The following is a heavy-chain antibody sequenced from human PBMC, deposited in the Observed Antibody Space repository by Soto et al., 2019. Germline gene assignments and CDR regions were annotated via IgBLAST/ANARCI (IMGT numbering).Heavy chain of an antibody. CDR2: LNYGGTT. V-gene: IGHV4-39*01. J-gene: IGHJ5*02. D-gene: IGHD3-22*01. CDR1: GASMTSSIYY. CDR3: ARQSYFDGAGYYLGWFDP. Sequence: SETLSLTCSVSGASMTSSIYYWAWIRQAPGKGLEWIGSLNYGGTTYHSPSLEGRVTMSIDTSKKEFSLNVISVTAADTAIYYCARQSYFDGAGYYLGWFDPWGQGTLVTVSS.